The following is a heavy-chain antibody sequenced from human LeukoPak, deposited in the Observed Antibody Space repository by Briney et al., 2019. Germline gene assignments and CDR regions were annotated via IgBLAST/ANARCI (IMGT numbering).Heavy chain of an antibody. CDR2: IYYRGDT. CDR3: AREPESTAGNYFDN. D-gene: IGHD1-1*01. V-gene: IGHV4-59*01. CDR1: GGSINNYY. J-gene: IGHJ4*02. Sequence: SETLSLTCTVSGGSINNYYCNWIRQSPGKGLEWIGYIYYRGDTRYNPSLKSRVTISIDTSKSQISLKLNSVNAADTAIYYCAREPESTAGNYFDNWGQGTLVTAPS.